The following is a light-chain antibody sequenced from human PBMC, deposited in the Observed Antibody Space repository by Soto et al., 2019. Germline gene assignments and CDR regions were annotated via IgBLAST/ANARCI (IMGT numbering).Light chain of an antibody. CDR2: GAS. J-gene: IGKJ5*01. CDR1: QIVPSF. CDR3: QQGGNWPLT. V-gene: IGKV3-11*01. Sequence: EIVLMQSPGTLSLSPGERATLSCRASQIVPSFLAWYQQKPGQAPRLLIYGASSRATGIPDRFSGSGSGTDFTLTISYLEPEDFAVYYCQQGGNWPLTFGQGTRLEI.